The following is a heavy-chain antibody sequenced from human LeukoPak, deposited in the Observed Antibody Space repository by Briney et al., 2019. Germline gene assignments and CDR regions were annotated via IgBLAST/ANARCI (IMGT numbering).Heavy chain of an antibody. CDR2: IWHDGSRK. CDR1: GFTFSSYG. J-gene: IGHJ4*02. Sequence: GGSLRLYCAASGFTFSSYGMHWVRQAPGKGLEWVAVIWHDGSRKYYADSVKGRFTISRDNYKNTLYLQMNSVRAEDTAVYYCAKDKNPYSSSWLGFDYWGQGTLVTVSS. V-gene: IGHV3-30*02. D-gene: IGHD6-13*01. CDR3: AKDKNPYSSSWLGFDY.